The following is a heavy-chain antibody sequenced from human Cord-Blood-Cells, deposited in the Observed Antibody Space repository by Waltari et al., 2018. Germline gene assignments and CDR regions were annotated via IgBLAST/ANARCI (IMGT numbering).Heavy chain of an antibody. Sequence: QMQLHESGPGLVKPSATLSPTFTVSGGSIISSRYYCVWIRQPPWKGLAWIGSTYYSGSTYYYPSLKGRVTISVDTSKHQFSLKLSSVTAADTAVYYCARSRNFDYWGQGTLVTVAS. D-gene: IGHD6-6*01. J-gene: IGHJ4*02. CDR2: TYYSGST. CDR3: ARSRNFDY. V-gene: IGHV4-39*01. CDR1: GGSIISSRYY.